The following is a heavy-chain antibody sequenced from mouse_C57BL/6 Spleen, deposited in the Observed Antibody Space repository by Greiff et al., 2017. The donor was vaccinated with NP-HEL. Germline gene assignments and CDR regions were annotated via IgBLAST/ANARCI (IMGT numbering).Heavy chain of an antibody. D-gene: IGHD4-1*01. J-gene: IGHJ4*01. CDR2: IWSGGST. Sequence: QVQLQQSGPGLVQPSQSLSITCTVSGFSLTSYGVHWVRQSPGKGLEWLGVIWSGGSTDYNAAFISRLSISKDNSKSQVFFKMNSLQADDTAIYYCASSGHYYAMDYWGQGTSVTVSS. CDR3: ASSGHYYAMDY. CDR1: GFSLTSYG. V-gene: IGHV2-2*01.